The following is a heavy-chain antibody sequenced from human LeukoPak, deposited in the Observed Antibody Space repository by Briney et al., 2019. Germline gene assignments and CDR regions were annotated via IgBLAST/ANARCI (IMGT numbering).Heavy chain of an antibody. CDR1: GFTFDDYA. V-gene: IGHV3-9*01. J-gene: IGHJ4*02. CDR3: AKDERDTAMVSPFDY. Sequence: PGGSLRLSCAASGFTFDDYAMHWVRQAPGKGLEWVSGISWNSGSIGYADSVKGRFTISRDNAKNSLYLQMNSLRAEDTALYYCAKDERDTAMVSPFDYWGQGTLVTVSS. CDR2: ISWNSGSI. D-gene: IGHD5-18*01.